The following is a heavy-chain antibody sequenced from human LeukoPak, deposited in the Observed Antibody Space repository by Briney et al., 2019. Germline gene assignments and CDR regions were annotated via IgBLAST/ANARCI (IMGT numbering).Heavy chain of an antibody. CDR1: GFTFTNSW. CDR3: TKGPVRWVHLLDY. Sequence: GGSLRLSCAASGFTFTNSWMSWVRQAPGKGLEWVGRIKTKIDGGTTANAAPVRGRLPISRNDPKTTLYLQMNSLKTEDGAVYYCTKGPVRWVHLLDYWGQGTLVTVSS. CDR2: IKTKIDGGTT. J-gene: IGHJ4*02. V-gene: IGHV3-15*01. D-gene: IGHD5-24*01.